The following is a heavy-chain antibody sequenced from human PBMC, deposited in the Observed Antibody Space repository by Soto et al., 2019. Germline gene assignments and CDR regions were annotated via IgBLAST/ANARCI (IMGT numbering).Heavy chain of an antibody. J-gene: IGHJ4*02. CDR2: IYWDDDK. Sequence: SGPTLVNPTQTLTLTCTFSGFSLSTSGVGVGWIRQPPGKALEWLGIIYWDDDKRYSPSLKSRVTITKDTFKNQLVLTMTNMDPVDTATYYCAHLPWKQLWPRAPVVYWGQGAPVTVSS. CDR3: AHLPWKQLWPRAPVVY. D-gene: IGHD5-18*01. V-gene: IGHV2-5*02. CDR1: GFSLSTSGVG.